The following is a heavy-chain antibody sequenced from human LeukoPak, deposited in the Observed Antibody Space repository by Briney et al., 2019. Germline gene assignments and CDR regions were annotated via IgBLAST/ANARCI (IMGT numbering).Heavy chain of an antibody. CDR3: AKDQGLRYSFAIDY. CDR1: GYSFTSYW. J-gene: IGHJ4*02. Sequence: GESLKISCKGSGYSFTSYWIGWVRQMPGKGLEWVSGINWNGGSTGYADSVKGRFTISRDNAKNSLYLQMNSLRAEDTAVYYCAKDQGLRYSFAIDYWGQGTLVTVSS. D-gene: IGHD3-9*01. V-gene: IGHV3-20*04. CDR2: INWNGGST.